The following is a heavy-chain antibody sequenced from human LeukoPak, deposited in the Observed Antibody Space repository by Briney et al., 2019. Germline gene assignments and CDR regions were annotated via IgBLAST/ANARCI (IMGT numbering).Heavy chain of an antibody. J-gene: IGHJ1*01. Sequence: GGSLRLSCVASGFRIEDYGMAWVRQAPGKGLEWVSGIDRNGGSSSYADSVKGRFTMSRDNAMESLFLQLNSLRVEDTAFYFCAGPYYYGAGSYRYFQHWGRGTLVTVSS. CDR1: GFRIEDYG. CDR3: AGPYYYGAGSYRYFQH. D-gene: IGHD3-10*01. V-gene: IGHV3-20*04. CDR2: IDRNGGSS.